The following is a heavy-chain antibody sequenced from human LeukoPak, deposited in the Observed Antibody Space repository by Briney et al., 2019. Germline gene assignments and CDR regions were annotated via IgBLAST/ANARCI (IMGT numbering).Heavy chain of an antibody. V-gene: IGHV3-30*02. Sequence: GGSLRLSCAASGFIFSSYGMHWVRQAPGKGLERVAFIRYDGSNKYYADSVKGRFTISRDNSKNTLYLQMNSLRAEDTAVYYCAKVDGSYYHLSSFDIWGQGTMVTVSS. CDR1: GFIFSSYG. CDR2: IRYDGSNK. J-gene: IGHJ3*02. CDR3: AKVDGSYYHLSSFDI. D-gene: IGHD3-10*01.